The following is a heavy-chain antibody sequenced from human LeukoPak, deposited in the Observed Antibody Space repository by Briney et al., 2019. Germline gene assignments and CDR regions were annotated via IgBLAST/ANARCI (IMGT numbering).Heavy chain of an antibody. CDR3: ARDACSSTSCYEGVTSDY. V-gene: IGHV1-18*01. J-gene: IGHJ4*02. Sequence: GASVKLSCKASGYTFTSYGISWVRQAPGQGLEWMGWISAYNGNTNYAQKLQGRVTMTTDTSTSTAYMELRSLRSDDTAVYYCARDACSSTSCYEGVTSDYWGQGTLVTVSS. CDR2: ISAYNGNT. CDR1: GYTFTSYG. D-gene: IGHD2-2*01.